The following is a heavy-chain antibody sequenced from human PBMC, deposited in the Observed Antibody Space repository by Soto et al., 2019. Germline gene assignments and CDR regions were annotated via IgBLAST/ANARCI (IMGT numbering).Heavy chain of an antibody. CDR1: GYSFTSYW. CDR2: IYPGDSDT. J-gene: IGHJ5*02. D-gene: IGHD2-15*01. CDR3: ARTTASAYCSGGSCYSHWFDP. V-gene: IGHV5-51*01. Sequence: GESLKISCKGSGYSFTSYWIGWVRQMPGKGLEWMGIIYPGDSDTRYSPSFQGQVTISADKSISTAYLQWSSLKASDTAMYYCARTTASAYCSGGSCYSHWFDPWGQGTLVTVSS.